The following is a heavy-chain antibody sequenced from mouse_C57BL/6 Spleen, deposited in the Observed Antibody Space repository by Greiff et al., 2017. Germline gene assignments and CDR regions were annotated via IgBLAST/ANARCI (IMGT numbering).Heavy chain of an antibody. D-gene: IGHD2-2*01. J-gene: IGHJ1*03. Sequence: VQLKQSGGGLVQPGESLKLSCESNEYEFPSHDMSWVRKTPEKRLELVAAINSDGGSTYYPDTMARRFIISRDNTKKKLYLKMSSLRSEDTALYYCARQGEEGYYGYIDVWGTGTTVTVSS. V-gene: IGHV5-2*01. CDR3: ARQGEEGYYGYIDV. CDR2: INSDGGST. CDR1: EYEFPSHD.